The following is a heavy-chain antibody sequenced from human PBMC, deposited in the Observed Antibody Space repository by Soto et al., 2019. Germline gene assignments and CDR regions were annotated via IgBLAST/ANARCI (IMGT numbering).Heavy chain of an antibody. CDR2: INPSGGST. V-gene: IGHV1-46*01. CDR3: ARVGAEYQMPGGNWFDP. D-gene: IGHD2-2*01. J-gene: IGHJ5*02. Sequence: ASVKVSCKASGYTFTSYYMHWVRQAPGQRLEWTGIINPSGGSTSYAQKFQGRVTMTRDRSTRTVYMELSSLRSEDTAVYYCARVGAEYQMPGGNWFDPWGKGTLVAVSS. CDR1: GYTFTSYY.